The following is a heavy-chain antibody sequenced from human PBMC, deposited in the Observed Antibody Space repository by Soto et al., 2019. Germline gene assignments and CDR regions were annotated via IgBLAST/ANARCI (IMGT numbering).Heavy chain of an antibody. CDR1: GGSIISGGYS. CDR3: VRRSPEDAFDI. V-gene: IGHV4-30-2*01. Sequence: PSETLSLTCAGSGGSIISGGYSCSWIRQPPGKGLQWIGHIYEGGNTYYTPSLESRVAISTDKSKNQFSLRLSSVTAADTAVYYCVRRSPEDAFDIWGQGTMVTVSS. J-gene: IGHJ3*02. CDR2: IYEGGNT.